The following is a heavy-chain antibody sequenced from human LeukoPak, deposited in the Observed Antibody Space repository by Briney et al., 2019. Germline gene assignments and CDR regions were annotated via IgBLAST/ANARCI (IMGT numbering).Heavy chain of an antibody. CDR1: GFTFSSYW. CDR2: INSDGSIT. CDR3: ARVRATFSPHFDN. D-gene: IGHD5-12*01. V-gene: IGHV3-74*01. Sequence: GSLRFSCAASGFTFSSYWMHWVRQAPGKGLMWVSRINSDGSITNYADSVKGRFTISRDNAKNTLYLQMNSLRAEDTAVYYCARVRATFSPHFDNWGQGTLVTVSS. J-gene: IGHJ4*02.